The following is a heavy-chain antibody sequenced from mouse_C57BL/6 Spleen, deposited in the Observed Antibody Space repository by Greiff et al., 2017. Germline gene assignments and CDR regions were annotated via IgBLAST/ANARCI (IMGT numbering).Heavy chain of an antibody. V-gene: IGHV5-9-1*02. J-gene: IGHJ2*01. Sequence: EVKLMESGEGLVKPGGSLKLSCAASGFTFSSYAMSWVRQTPEKRLEWVAYISSGGDYIYYADTVKGRFTISRDNARNTLYLQMSSLKSEDTAMYYCTRWYSNYFDYWGQGTTLTVSS. CDR3: TRWYSNYFDY. D-gene: IGHD2-5*01. CDR2: ISSGGDYI. CDR1: GFTFSSYA.